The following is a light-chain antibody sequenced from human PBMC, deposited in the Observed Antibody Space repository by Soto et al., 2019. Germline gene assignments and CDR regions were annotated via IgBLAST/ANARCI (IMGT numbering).Light chain of an antibody. V-gene: IGKV3D-15*01. J-gene: IGKJ1*01. CDR3: HSYDKWPPGT. CDR1: QSVITN. Sequence: EIVMTQCPATLSAPPGERFTLSCRSSQSVITNVAWYQQNPGEAPRLIIFDASDRAVDIPGRFSGSVSGTEFTLTISRLQPEDFAVYFCHSYDKWPPGTVGQGTTV. CDR2: DAS.